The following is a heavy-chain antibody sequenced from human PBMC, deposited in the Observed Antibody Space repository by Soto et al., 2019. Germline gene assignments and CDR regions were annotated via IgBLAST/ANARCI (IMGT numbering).Heavy chain of an antibody. D-gene: IGHD3-3*01. CDR3: ARGEVAVFGVVPATLDY. CDR2: ISTRNTT. CDR1: GFIFSDYE. Sequence: EVQLVESGGGLVQPGGSLRLSCAASGFIFSDYEMNWVRQAPGKGLEWVSYISTRNTTYYADSVKGRFTISRDNAKDSLYLQMNSLRVEDTAVYYCARGEVAVFGVVPATLDYWVQGSLVTVSS. J-gene: IGHJ4*02. V-gene: IGHV3-48*03.